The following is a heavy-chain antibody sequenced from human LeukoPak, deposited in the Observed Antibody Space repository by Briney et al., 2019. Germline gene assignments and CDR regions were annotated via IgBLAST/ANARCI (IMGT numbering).Heavy chain of an antibody. V-gene: IGHV3-23*01. CDR3: AKDKEAYDFWSGYYYFDY. J-gene: IGHJ4*02. CDR1: GFTFSSYA. CDR2: ISGSGGST. D-gene: IGHD3-3*01. Sequence: GGSLRPSFAASGFTFSSYAMSWVRQAPGEGLEWVSAISGSGGSTYYADSVKGRFTISRDNSKNTLYLQMNSLRAEDTAVYYCAKDKEAYDFWSGYYYFDYWGQGTLVTVSS.